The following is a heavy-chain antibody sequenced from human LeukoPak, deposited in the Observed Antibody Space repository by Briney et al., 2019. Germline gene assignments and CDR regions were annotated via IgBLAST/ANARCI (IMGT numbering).Heavy chain of an antibody. J-gene: IGHJ4*02. CDR3: AKDGTSVSRGREHYFDY. CDR1: GFTFDDFA. V-gene: IGHV3-9*01. D-gene: IGHD1/OR15-1a*01. CDR2: ISWNGGSI. Sequence: GGSLRLPCAASGFTFDDFAMHWVRQVPGKGLEWVSGISWNGGSIGYADSVEGRFTISRDNAKNSVYLQMDSLRPEDTAFYFCAKDGTSVSRGREHYFDYWGQGTQVTVSS.